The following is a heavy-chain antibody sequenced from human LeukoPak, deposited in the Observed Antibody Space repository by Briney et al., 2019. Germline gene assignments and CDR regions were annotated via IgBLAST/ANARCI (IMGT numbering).Heavy chain of an antibody. CDR3: ARRAVVPAAKSVFDY. J-gene: IGHJ4*02. V-gene: IGHV4-39*01. CDR2: IYYSGST. Sequence: SETLSLTCTVSGGSITSNTNYWDWIRQPSGRGLEWIGSIYYSGSTYYSPSLKSRVTMSVDTSKNQFSLKLTSVNAADTAVYYCARRAVVPAAKSVFDYWGQGTLVTVSS. CDR1: GGSITSNTNY. D-gene: IGHD2-2*01.